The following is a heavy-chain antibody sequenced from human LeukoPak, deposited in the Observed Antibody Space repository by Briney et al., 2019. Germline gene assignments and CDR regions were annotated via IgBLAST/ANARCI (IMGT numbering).Heavy chain of an antibody. Sequence: ASVKVSCKASGYTFTSYGISWVRQAPGQGLEWMGWISAYNGNTNYAQKLQGRVTMTTDTSTSTAYMELRSLRSDDTAVYYCARVFLPRKQYCTNGVCYVSYYYYMDVWGKGTTVTVSS. CDR2: ISAYNGNT. V-gene: IGHV1-18*01. CDR1: GYTFTSYG. D-gene: IGHD2-8*01. CDR3: ARVFLPRKQYCTNGVCYVSYYYYMDV. J-gene: IGHJ6*03.